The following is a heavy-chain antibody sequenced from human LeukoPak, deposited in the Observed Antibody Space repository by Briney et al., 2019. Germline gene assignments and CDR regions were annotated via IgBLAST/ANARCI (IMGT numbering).Heavy chain of an antibody. Sequence: GASVKVSCKASGGTFSSYAISWVRQAPGQGLEWMGGIIPIFGTANYAQKFQGRVTITADESTSTAYMELSSLRSEDTAVYYCARLIRRMYSSSWYTNWFDPWGQGTLVTVSS. CDR3: ARLIRRMYSSSWYTNWFDP. CDR1: GGTFSSYA. CDR2: IIPIFGTA. V-gene: IGHV1-69*13. D-gene: IGHD6-13*01. J-gene: IGHJ5*02.